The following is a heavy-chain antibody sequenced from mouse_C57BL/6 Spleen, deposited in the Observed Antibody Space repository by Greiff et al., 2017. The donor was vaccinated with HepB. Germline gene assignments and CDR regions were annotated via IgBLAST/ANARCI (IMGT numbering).Heavy chain of an antibody. Sequence: QVQLQQPGAELVMPGAPVKLSCKASGYTFTSYWMHWVKQRPGQGLEWIGELDPSDSYTNYNQKFKGKSPLTVDKSSSTAYMQLSSLTSEDSAVDYCARYFYYYWYFDVWGTGTTVTVSS. V-gene: IGHV1-69*01. CDR2: LDPSDSYT. D-gene: IGHD1-1*01. J-gene: IGHJ1*03. CDR3: ARYFYYYWYFDV. CDR1: GYTFTSYW.